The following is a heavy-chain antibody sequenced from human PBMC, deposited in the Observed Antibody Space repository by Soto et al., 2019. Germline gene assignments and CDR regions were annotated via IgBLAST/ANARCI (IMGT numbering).Heavy chain of an antibody. CDR2: ISGSGGST. CDR1: GFTFSSYA. CDR3: AIVKLKSDYFDC. V-gene: IGHV3-23*01. Sequence: EVQLLESGGGLVQPGGSLRLSCAASGFTFSSYAMSWVRQAPGKGLEWVSAISGSGGSTYYGDSVKGRFTISRDNSNNTLHLQMNSLRAEDTAVYYCAIVKLKSDYFDCWGQGTLVTVSS. J-gene: IGHJ4*02.